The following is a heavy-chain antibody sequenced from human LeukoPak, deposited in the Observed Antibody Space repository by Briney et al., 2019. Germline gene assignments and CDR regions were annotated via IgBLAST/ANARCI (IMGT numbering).Heavy chain of an antibody. CDR2: IYHSGST. CDR1: GGSISSSNW. D-gene: IGHD3-22*01. J-gene: IGHJ3*02. CDR3: ARGTRITMIVVANDAFDI. Sequence: PSGTLSLTCAVSGGSISSSNWWSWVRQPPGKGLEWIGEIYHSGSTNYNPSLKSRVTISVDKSKNQFSLKLSSVTAADTAVYYCARGTRITMIVVANDAFDIWGQGTMVTVSS. V-gene: IGHV4-4*02.